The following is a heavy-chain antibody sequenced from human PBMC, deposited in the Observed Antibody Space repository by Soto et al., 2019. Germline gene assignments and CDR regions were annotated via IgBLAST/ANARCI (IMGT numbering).Heavy chain of an antibody. CDR1: GESMREDY. D-gene: IGHD3-22*01. J-gene: IGHJ4*02. Sequence: QVQLQESGPGLVKPSETLSLTCSVSGESMREDYWSWIRQSPGKGLEWIGYVHYVGTTKYNPSQKSRVTISVDASKKQFSLNLRSVTAADTAVYYCTRLNYYDTSGYPYFFDYWGQGVPVAVSS. CDR2: VHYVGTT. V-gene: IGHV4-59*12. CDR3: TRLNYYDTSGYPYFFDY.